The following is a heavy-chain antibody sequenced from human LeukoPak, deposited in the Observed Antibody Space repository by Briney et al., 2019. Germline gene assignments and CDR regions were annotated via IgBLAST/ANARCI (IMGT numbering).Heavy chain of an antibody. Sequence: GRSLRLSCAASGFTFSSYAMHWVRQAPGKGLEWVAVISYDGSNKYYADSVKGRFTISRDNSKNTLYLQMNSLRAEDTAVYYCAKDLLRFLEWLFAFDYWGQGTLVTVSS. CDR2: ISYDGSNK. V-gene: IGHV3-30-3*01. D-gene: IGHD3-3*01. CDR1: GFTFSSYA. J-gene: IGHJ4*02. CDR3: AKDLLRFLEWLFAFDY.